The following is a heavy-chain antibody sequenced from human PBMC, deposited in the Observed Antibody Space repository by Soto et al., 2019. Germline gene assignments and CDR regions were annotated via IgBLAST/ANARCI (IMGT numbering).Heavy chain of an antibody. D-gene: IGHD6-19*01. CDR1: SASISDNNW. Sequence: QVQLQESGPGLVKPSETLSLTCAVSSASISDNNWWSWVRQSPQKGLEWIGEIHHGGTTNYNPSLKSRVTISMDRSQNQIFMQLNSVTAADSAIYYCARHIGVPGTRCFDYWGQGTLVTVSS. CDR2: IHHGGTT. J-gene: IGHJ4*02. CDR3: ARHIGVPGTRCFDY. V-gene: IGHV4-4*02.